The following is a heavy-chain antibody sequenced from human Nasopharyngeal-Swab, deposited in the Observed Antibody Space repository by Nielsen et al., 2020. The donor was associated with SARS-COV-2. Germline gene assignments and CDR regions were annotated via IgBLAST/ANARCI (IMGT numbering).Heavy chain of an antibody. V-gene: IGHV1-24*01. CDR2: FDPEGGET. J-gene: IGHJ4*02. CDR1: GSTLTEIS. D-gene: IGHD3-16*01. Sequence: ASVKVSCKVSGSTLTEISMHWVRQAHGRGLEWMGGFDPEGGETIYAQKFQGRVTMTEDTSIDTAYMELRSLRSEDTAVYYCAASQWGEYFDYWGQGTLVSVSS. CDR3: AASQWGEYFDY.